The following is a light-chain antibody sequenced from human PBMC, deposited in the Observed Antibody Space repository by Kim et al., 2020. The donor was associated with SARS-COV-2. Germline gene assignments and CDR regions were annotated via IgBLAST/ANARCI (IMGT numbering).Light chain of an antibody. V-gene: IGKV1-5*01. Sequence: SASVGDRVTITCRASQSVGSSLCWYQQKAGKAPKLLIYGASRLESGVPSRFSGSGSGTEFTLTISSLQPDDFATYYCQQYFSYYTFGQGTKVDIK. J-gene: IGKJ2*01. CDR2: GAS. CDR3: QQYFSYYT. CDR1: QSVGSS.